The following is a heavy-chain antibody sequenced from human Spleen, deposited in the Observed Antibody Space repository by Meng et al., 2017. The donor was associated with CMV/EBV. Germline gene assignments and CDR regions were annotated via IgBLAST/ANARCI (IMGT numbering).Heavy chain of an antibody. CDR1: GFTFTNAW. Sequence: GGSLRLSCAASGFTFTNAWMNWVRQAPGKGLEWVGRIKSKTDGGTTDYAAPVKGRFTISRDDSKNTLYLQMDGLKTEDTAVYYCSTELRWELPDFDYWGQGTLVTVSS. CDR2: IKSKTDGGTT. V-gene: IGHV3-15*01. CDR3: STELRWELPDFDY. D-gene: IGHD1-26*01. J-gene: IGHJ4*02.